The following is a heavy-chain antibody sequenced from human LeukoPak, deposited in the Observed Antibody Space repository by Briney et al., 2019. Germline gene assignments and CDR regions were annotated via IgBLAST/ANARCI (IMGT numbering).Heavy chain of an antibody. Sequence: GESLKISCAASGFTFSSYAMSWVRQAPGKGLEWVSAISGSGGSTYYADSVKGRFTISRDNSKNTLYLQMNSLRAEDTAVYYCARGSYYPYWGQGTLVTVSS. CDR3: ARGSYYPY. CDR2: ISGSGGST. CDR1: GFTFSSYA. D-gene: IGHD1-26*01. V-gene: IGHV3-23*01. J-gene: IGHJ4*02.